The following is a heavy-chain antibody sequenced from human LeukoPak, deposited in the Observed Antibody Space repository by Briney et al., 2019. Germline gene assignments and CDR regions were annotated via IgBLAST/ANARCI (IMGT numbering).Heavy chain of an antibody. CDR1: GFTFSSYA. Sequence: GGSLRLSCAASGFTFSSYAMSWVRQAPGKGLEWVSAISGSGGSTYYADSVKGRFTISRDNSKNTLYLQMNSLRAEDTAVYYCARAPTVLVGYCSSASCQADYWGQGTLVTVSS. D-gene: IGHD2-2*01. CDR3: ARAPTVLVGYCSSASCQADY. J-gene: IGHJ4*02. CDR2: ISGSGGST. V-gene: IGHV3-23*01.